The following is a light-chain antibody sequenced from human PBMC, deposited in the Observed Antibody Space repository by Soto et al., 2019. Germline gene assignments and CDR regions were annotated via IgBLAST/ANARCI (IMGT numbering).Light chain of an antibody. CDR3: QQYYTTPVT. J-gene: IGKJ1*01. CDR2: WAS. Sequence: DIVMTQSPDSLAVSLGERATINCKSSQSVLYSSNNKNYLAWYQQKPGQPPKLLIYWASTRESGVPDRFSGSGSGTDFTLTITSLPAEDVAVYSCQQYYTTPVTFGQGTKVDIK. V-gene: IGKV4-1*01. CDR1: QSVLYSSNNKNY.